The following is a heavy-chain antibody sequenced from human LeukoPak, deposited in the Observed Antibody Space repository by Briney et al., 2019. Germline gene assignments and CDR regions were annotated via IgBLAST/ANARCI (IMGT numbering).Heavy chain of an antibody. J-gene: IGHJ4*02. CDR1: GYTFTDYY. CDR3: ARVSRFYYDSSGDFDY. V-gene: IGHV1-2*02. Sequence: ASVKVSCKASGYTFTDYYMHWVRQAPGQGLEWMGWITPNSGATKYAQKFRGRVSMTRDTSINTAYMELSRLISYDTDIYYCARVSRFYYDSSGDFDYWGQGTLVTVSS. CDR2: ITPNSGAT. D-gene: IGHD3-22*01.